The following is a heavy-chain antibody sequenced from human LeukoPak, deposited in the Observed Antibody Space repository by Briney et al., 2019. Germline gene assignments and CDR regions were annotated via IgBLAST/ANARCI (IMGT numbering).Heavy chain of an antibody. CDR1: GGSFSGYY. D-gene: IGHD1-7*01. CDR3: ARGLELLSGAFDI. J-gene: IGHJ3*02. CDR2: IYSGGST. V-gene: IGHV3-53*04. Sequence: ETLSLTCAVYGGSFSGYYWSWVRQAPGKGLEWVSVIYSGGSTYYADPVKGRFTISRHNSKNTLYLQMNSLRAEDTAVYYCARGLELLSGAFDIWGQGTMVTVSS.